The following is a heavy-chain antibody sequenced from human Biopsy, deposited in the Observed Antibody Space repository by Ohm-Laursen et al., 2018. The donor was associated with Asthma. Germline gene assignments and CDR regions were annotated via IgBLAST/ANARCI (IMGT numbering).Heavy chain of an antibody. CDR3: ARDGDRRSVD. V-gene: IGHV3-7*05. CDR2: IEEDGSEK. Sequence: SLRLSCAASGFTFSTSWMTWVRQAPGKGLEWVANIEEDGSEKNYVDSVKGRFTISRDNGKNSLYLQMNSLRAEDTAVYYCARDGDRRSVDWGQGTLGTVSS. CDR1: GFTFSTSW. J-gene: IGHJ4*02. D-gene: IGHD7-27*01.